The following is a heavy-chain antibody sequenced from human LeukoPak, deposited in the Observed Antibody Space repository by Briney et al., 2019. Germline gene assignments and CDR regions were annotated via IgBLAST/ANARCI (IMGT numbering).Heavy chain of an antibody. CDR3: ARSSWYFNYYYGVDV. CDR1: GGTISSYY. D-gene: IGHD6-13*01. V-gene: IGHV4-59*01. J-gene: IGHJ6*02. CDR2: IYYSGST. Sequence: SETLCLTCTVSGGTISSYYWSWVRQPPGKGLEWIGYIYYSGSTNYNPSLKSRVTISVDTSKNQFSLKLSSVTAADTAVYYCARSSWYFNYYYGVDVWGQGTTVTVSS.